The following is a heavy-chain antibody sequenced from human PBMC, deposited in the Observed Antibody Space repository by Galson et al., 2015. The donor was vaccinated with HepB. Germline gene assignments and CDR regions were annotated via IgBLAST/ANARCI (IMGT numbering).Heavy chain of an antibody. CDR1: GFSFSTYW. CDR3: VRGVSRFLEWRSYMAFDY. CDR2: IKKDGTEK. D-gene: IGHD3-3*01. Sequence: SLRLSCAASGFSFSTYWMSWVRQAPGKGLEWVANIKKDGTEKYYVDSVKGRITISRDNAKNSLFLQMNSLRAEDTAVYYCVRGVSRFLEWRSYMAFDYWGQGTLVTVSS. V-gene: IGHV3-7*03. J-gene: IGHJ4*02.